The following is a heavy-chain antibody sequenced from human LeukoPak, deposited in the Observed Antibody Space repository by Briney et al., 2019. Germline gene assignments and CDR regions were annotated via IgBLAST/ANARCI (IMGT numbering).Heavy chain of an antibody. D-gene: IGHD6-19*01. Sequence: GGSLRLSCAASGFTFSSYAMSWVRQAPGKGLELVSAISGSGGSTYYADSVKGRFTISRDNSKNTLYLQMNSLRAEDAAVYYCAKAPTPYSSGWYFDYWGQGTLVTVSS. CDR1: GFTFSSYA. V-gene: IGHV3-23*01. CDR3: AKAPTPYSSGWYFDY. CDR2: ISGSGGST. J-gene: IGHJ4*02.